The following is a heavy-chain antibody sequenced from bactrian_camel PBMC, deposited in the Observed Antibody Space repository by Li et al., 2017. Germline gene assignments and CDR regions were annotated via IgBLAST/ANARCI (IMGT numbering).Heavy chain of an antibody. V-gene: IGHV3S53*01. J-gene: IGHJ4*01. CDR3: VAAYLPRARCNIATIRTSYNS. CDR1: GYTLGSKC. CDR2: IDTDGIT. Sequence: HVQLVESGGGSVQAGGSLRLSCAASGYTLGSKCVGWFRQAPGKEREGVATIDTDGITSYADSVKGRFTISKDNAKNTLYLQMNSLKPEDTAMYYCVAAYLPRARCNIATIRTSYNSWGQGTQVTVS. D-gene: IGHD4*01.